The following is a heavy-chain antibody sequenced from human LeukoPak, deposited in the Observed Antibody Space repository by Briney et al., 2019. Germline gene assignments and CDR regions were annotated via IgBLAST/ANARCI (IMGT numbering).Heavy chain of an antibody. D-gene: IGHD1-7*01. CDR2: ISGSGGST. J-gene: IGHJ5*02. Sequence: PGASLRLSCAASGFTFSSYAMSWVRQAPGKGLEWVSAISGSGGSTYYADSVKGRFTISRDNSKNTLYLQMNSLRAEDTAVYYCAKDPYNWNYDSWLDPWGQGTLVTVSS. V-gene: IGHV3-23*01. CDR1: GFTFSSYA. CDR3: AKDPYNWNYDSWLDP.